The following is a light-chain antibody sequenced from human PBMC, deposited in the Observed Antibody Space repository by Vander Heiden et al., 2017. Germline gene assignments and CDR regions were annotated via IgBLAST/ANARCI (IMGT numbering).Light chain of an antibody. Sequence: AIRITQSPSSLSASTGDRVTITCRASQGISDWLAWYQQKPGKAPKLLIYEASTLESGVPSRFSGSGSGTEFTLTISSLQSEDFATYYCQQYNSYPPTFGQGTRLEIK. CDR3: QQYNSYPPT. CDR1: QGISDW. J-gene: IGKJ2*01. CDR2: EAS. V-gene: IGKV1-8*01.